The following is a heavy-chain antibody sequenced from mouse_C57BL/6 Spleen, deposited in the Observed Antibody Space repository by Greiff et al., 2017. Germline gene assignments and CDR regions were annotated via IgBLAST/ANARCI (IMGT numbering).Heavy chain of an antibody. Sequence: QVKLQQSGPELVKPGASVKISCKASGYAFSSSWMNWVKQRPGQGLEWIGRLYPGDGDTKYNGKFKGKATLTADNSSSPAYLQLSSLTAEDTAVYFCASVYCSSYDWYVDVWGTGTTVTVSS. V-gene: IGHV1-82*01. CDR1: GYAFSSSW. J-gene: IGHJ1*03. D-gene: IGHD1-1*01. CDR2: LYPGDGDT. CDR3: ASVYCSSYDWYVDV.